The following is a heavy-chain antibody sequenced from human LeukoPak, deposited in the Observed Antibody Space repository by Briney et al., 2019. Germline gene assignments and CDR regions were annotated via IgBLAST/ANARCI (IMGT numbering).Heavy chain of an antibody. V-gene: IGHV1-18*01. J-gene: IGHJ4*02. CDR2: ISTHNGNT. D-gene: IGHD4-11*01. CDR1: GYSFTNYG. Sequence: ASVKVSCKASGYSFTNYGIIWVRQTPGQRLQWMGWISTHNGNTNYAQKLRGRVTLTTDTSTCTVYMEVRRLTSDDTAVYYCARAETTLLLNYWGQGTLVTVSS. CDR3: ARAETTLLLNY.